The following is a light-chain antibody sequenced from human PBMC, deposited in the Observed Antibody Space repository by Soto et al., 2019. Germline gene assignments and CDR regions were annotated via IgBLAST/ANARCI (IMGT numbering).Light chain of an antibody. CDR3: QTWRTCIEEVV. CDR1: SEHSSYA. Sequence: QPVLTQSPSASASLGDSVKLTCTLSSEHSSYAIAWHQQQPEKGPRYLMKVNSDGSHSKGDGIPDRFSGSSSGAERYLTISSFQSEDEADYDCQTWRTCIEEVVFGGGTKLNVL. CDR2: VNSDGSH. J-gene: IGLJ2*01. V-gene: IGLV4-69*01.